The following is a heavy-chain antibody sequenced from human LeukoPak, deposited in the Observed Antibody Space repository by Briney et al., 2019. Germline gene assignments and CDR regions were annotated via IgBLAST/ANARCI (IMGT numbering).Heavy chain of an antibody. V-gene: IGHV1-8*03. CDR3: AREGGEYSSPFEAFDI. Sequence: GASVKVSCKASGYTFTSYDINWVRQATGQGLEWMGWMNPNSGNTGYAQKFQGRVTITRNTSISTAYMELSSLRSEDTAVYYCAREGGEYSSPFEAFDIWGQGTMVTVSS. D-gene: IGHD6-6*01. CDR1: GYTFTSYD. CDR2: MNPNSGNT. J-gene: IGHJ3*02.